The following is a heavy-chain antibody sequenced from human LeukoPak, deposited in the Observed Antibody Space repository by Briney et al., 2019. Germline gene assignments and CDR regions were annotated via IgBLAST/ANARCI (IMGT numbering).Heavy chain of an antibody. D-gene: IGHD2-15*01. CDR1: EFTFSTYG. V-gene: IGHV3-30*18. J-gene: IGHJ4*02. CDR2: ISYDGSCI. Sequence: GGSLRLSCAAPEFTFSTYGMHWVRQAPGKGLEWVSLISYDGSCIYYAGSVKGRFTISRDTSKNTLYLRMNSLRAEDTAVYYSAKDRYCSGGSWNYDALDCWGQGTLVAVSS. CDR3: AKDRYCSGGSWNYDALDC.